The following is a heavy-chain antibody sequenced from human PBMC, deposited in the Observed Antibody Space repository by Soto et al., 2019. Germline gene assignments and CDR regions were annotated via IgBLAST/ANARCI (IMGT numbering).Heavy chain of an antibody. CDR3: ARLGIGWEFPFDY. D-gene: IGHD1-26*01. CDR2: IYHSGST. CDR1: GGSVSNDAYY. J-gene: IGHJ4*02. V-gene: IGHV4-61*08. Sequence: QVQLQESGPGLVKPSETLSLTCIVSGGSVSNDAYYWSWIRQPPGKGLEWIGYIYHSGSTYYNPSLTSRLSISVDPSENQFYLKVRSVTAADTAVYYCARLGIGWEFPFDYWGQGTLVNLSS.